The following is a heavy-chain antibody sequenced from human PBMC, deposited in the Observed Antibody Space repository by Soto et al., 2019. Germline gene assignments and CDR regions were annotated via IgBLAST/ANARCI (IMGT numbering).Heavy chain of an antibody. CDR1: GFSLSTSGVG. CDR2: IYWDDDK. D-gene: IGHD1-26*01. CDR3: ARRRYSGSYFDY. Sequence: QITLKESGPTLMKPTQTLTLTCTFSGFSLSTSGVGVGWIRQPPGKALEWLALIYWDDDKRYSPSLKSRLTITKDTSKNQVVLTMTNMDPVDTATYYCARRRYSGSYFDYWGQGTLVTVSS. J-gene: IGHJ4*02. V-gene: IGHV2-5*02.